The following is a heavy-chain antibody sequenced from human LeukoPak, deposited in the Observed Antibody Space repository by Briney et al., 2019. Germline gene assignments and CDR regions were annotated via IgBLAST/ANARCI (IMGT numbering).Heavy chain of an antibody. CDR2: INSDGSST. CDR3: VRAVTALTMYGIDV. Sequence: GGSLRLSCAASGFTFSSYWLHWVRQAPGKGLVWVSRINSDGSSTTYADSVKGRFTISRDNAKNTLYLQMNSLRVEDTALYYCVRAVTALTMYGIDVWGHGTTVIVSS. J-gene: IGHJ6*02. D-gene: IGHD4-17*01. CDR1: GFTFSSYW. V-gene: IGHV3-74*03.